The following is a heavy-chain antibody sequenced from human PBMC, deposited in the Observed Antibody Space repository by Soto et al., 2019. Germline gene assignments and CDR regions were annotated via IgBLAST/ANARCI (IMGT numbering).Heavy chain of an antibody. CDR3: ARGARGYSGYDCGY. CDR1: GGTFSSYA. CDR2: IIPIFGTA. J-gene: IGHJ4*02. Sequence: SVKVSCKASGGTFSSYAISWVRQAPGQGLEWMGGIIPIFGTANYAQKFQGRVTITADKSTSTAYMEPSSLRSEDTAVYYCARGARGYSGYDCGYWGQGTLVTVSS. V-gene: IGHV1-69*06. D-gene: IGHD5-12*01.